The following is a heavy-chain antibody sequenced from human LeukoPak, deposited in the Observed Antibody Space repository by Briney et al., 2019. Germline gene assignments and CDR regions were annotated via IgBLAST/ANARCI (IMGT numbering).Heavy chain of an antibody. D-gene: IGHD4-23*01. CDR3: ASRRWLYYYGMDV. J-gene: IGHJ6*02. CDR1: GGSFSDYS. V-gene: IGHV4-34*01. CDR2: INHSGGT. Sequence: SETLSLTCAVYGGSFSDYSWSWIRQPPGNGLEWIGEINHSGGTNNNPSLKSRVTISVDTSKNQFSLKLSSVTAADTAVYYCASRRWLYYYGMDVWGQGTTVTVSS.